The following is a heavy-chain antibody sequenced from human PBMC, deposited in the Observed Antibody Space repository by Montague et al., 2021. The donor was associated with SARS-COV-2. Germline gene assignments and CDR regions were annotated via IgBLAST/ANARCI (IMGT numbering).Heavy chain of an antibody. Sequence: TLSLTCTVSGGSISSGGYYWSWIRQHPGKGLEWIGYIYYSGSTYYNPSLKSRVTISVDTSKNQFSLKLSSVTAADTAVYYCAGVLGGYCSGGSCYRGWYFDLWGRGTLVTVSS. J-gene: IGHJ2*01. D-gene: IGHD2-15*01. CDR2: IYYSGST. CDR3: AGVLGGYCSGGSCYRGWYFDL. CDR1: GGSISSGGYY. V-gene: IGHV4-31*03.